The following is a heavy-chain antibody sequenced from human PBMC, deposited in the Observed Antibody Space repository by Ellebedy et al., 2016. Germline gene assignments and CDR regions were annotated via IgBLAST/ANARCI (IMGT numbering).Heavy chain of an antibody. CDR1: GFDFNRHS. V-gene: IGHV3-48*04. Sequence: GGSLRLXXAASGFDFNRHSMNWARQAPGKGLEWVSYIDGDSENIYYADSVKGRFTISRDNAKNSLYLQMNSLRAEDTAVYYCAGGVGYITDYWGQGTLVTVSS. CDR2: IDGDSENI. CDR3: AGGVGYITDY. D-gene: IGHD1-14*01. J-gene: IGHJ4*02.